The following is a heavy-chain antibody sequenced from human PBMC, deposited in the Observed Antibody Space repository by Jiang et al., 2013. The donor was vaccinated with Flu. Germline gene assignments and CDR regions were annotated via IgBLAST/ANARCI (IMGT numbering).Heavy chain of an antibody. D-gene: IGHD6-6*01. CDR2: ISAYNGNT. CDR3: VRDVGGRPGVFFDY. J-gene: IGHJ4*02. CDR1: GYTFTDFG. Sequence: SGAEVKRPGASVTVSCKTSGYTFTDFGISWVRQAPGQGLEWMGWISAYNGNTNYAQKIQGRVIMTTDTSTSTAYMELRSLRFDDTAMYYCVRDVGGRPGVFFDYWGQGILVTVSS. V-gene: IGHV1-18*01.